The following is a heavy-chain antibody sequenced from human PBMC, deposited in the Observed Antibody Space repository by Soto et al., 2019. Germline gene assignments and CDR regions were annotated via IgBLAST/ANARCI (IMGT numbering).Heavy chain of an antibody. CDR3: ARDETGDSYYYYYGMDV. CDR1: GGTFNIYN. CDR2: ILPIFGTT. D-gene: IGHD7-27*01. J-gene: IGHJ6*02. Sequence: QVQLVQSGAEVKKPGSSVKVSCKASGGTFNIYNINWVRQAPGQGLEWMGGILPIFGTTNYAQRFQGRLTIIADDSTSTAYMELSSRRSEDTAVYYCARDETGDSYYYYYGMDVWGQGTTVTVTS. V-gene: IGHV1-69*01.